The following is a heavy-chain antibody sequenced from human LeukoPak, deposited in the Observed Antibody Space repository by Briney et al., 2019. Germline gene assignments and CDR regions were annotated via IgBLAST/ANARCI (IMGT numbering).Heavy chain of an antibody. V-gene: IGHV1-8*02. D-gene: IGHD3-22*01. Sequence: ASVKVSCKASGYTFTSYGISWVRQATGQGLEWMGWMNPNSGNTGYAQKFQGRVTMTRNTSISTAYMELSSLRAEDTAVYYCAREPPRDYYDSSGYYPRDAFDIWGQGTMVTVSS. CDR3: AREPPRDYYDSSGYYPRDAFDI. J-gene: IGHJ3*02. CDR1: GYTFTSYG. CDR2: MNPNSGNT.